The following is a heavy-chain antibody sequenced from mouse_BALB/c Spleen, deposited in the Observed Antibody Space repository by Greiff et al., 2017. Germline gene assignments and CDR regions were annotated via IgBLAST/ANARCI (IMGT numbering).Heavy chain of an antibody. CDR1: GYTFTSYW. Sequence: VQLQQSGAELARPGASVKLSCKASGYTFTSYWMQWVKQRPGQGLEWIGAIYPGDGDTRYTQKFKGKATLTADKSSSTAYMQLSRLTSEDSAVYFCARGRGYYDYWGQGTTLTVSS. V-gene: IGHV1-87*01. J-gene: IGHJ2*01. D-gene: IGHD2-3*01. CDR3: ARGRGYYDY. CDR2: IYPGDGDT.